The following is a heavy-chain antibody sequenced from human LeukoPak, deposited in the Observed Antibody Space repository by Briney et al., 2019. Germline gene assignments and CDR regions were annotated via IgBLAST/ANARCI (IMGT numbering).Heavy chain of an antibody. J-gene: IGHJ4*02. CDR2: IYYSGST. V-gene: IGHV4-31*03. Sequence: SETLSLTCTVSGGSISSGGYYWSWIRQHPGKGLEWIGYIYYSGSTYYNPSLKSRVTISVDTSKNQFSLKLSSVTAADTAVYYCARDYESNYSFDYWGQGTLVTVSS. CDR1: GGSISSGGYY. CDR3: ARDYESNYSFDY. D-gene: IGHD4-11*01.